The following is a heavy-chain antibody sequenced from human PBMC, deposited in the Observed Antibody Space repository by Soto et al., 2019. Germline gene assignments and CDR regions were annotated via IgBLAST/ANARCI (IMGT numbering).Heavy chain of an antibody. Sequence: SETLSLTCTVSGGSISSGGYYWSWIRQHPGKGLEWIGYIYYSGSTYYNPSLKSRVTISVDTSKNQFSLKLSSVTAADTAVYYCARLYYYDSSGYYYAWLDPWGQGTLVTVSS. D-gene: IGHD3-22*01. CDR2: IYYSGST. CDR3: ARLYYYDSSGYYYAWLDP. CDR1: GGSISSGGYY. V-gene: IGHV4-31*03. J-gene: IGHJ5*02.